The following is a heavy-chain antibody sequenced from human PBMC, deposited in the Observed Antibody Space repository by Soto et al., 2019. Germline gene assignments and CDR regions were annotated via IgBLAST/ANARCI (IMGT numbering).Heavy chain of an antibody. V-gene: IGHV4-59*01. CDR3: ARGDGGGGYLDY. CDR1: GGSITGYY. CDR2: MYYGRNT. Sequence: QVQLQESGPGLVKPSETLSLTCTVSGGSITGYYWTWIRQPPGKGLEWIGYMYYGRNTYHNPSLKGRVTKSIDPSKNQFSLSLSSVTAADTALYCCARGDGGGGYLDYWGQGTLVTVSS. J-gene: IGHJ4*02. D-gene: IGHD2-15*01.